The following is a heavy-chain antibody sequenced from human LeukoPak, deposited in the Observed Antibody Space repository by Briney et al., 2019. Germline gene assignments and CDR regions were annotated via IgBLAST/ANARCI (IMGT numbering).Heavy chain of an antibody. CDR3: AKDGYCSGGSCYSDNSDY. J-gene: IGHJ4*02. CDR1: GFTFSSYG. V-gene: IGHV3-30*18. D-gene: IGHD2-15*01. Sequence: PGGSLRLSCAASGFTFSSYGMHWVRQAPGKGLEWEAVISYDGSNKYYADSVKGRFTISRDNSKNTLYLQMNSLRAEDTAVYYCAKDGYCSGGSCYSDNSDYWGQGTLVTVSS. CDR2: ISYDGSNK.